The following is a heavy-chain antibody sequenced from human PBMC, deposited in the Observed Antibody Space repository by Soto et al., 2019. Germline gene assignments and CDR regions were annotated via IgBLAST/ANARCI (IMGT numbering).Heavy chain of an antibody. CDR1: GFTFSSYA. D-gene: IGHD6-13*01. V-gene: IGHV3-23*01. Sequence: GGSLRLSCAASGFTFSSYAMSWVRQAPGKGLEWVSAISGSGGSTYYADSVKGRFTISRDNSKNTLYLQMNSLRAEDTAVYYCAKEEGGYSRSWYILGYYGMDVWGQATTVTVSS. CDR3: AKEEGGYSRSWYILGYYGMDV. J-gene: IGHJ6*02. CDR2: ISGSGGST.